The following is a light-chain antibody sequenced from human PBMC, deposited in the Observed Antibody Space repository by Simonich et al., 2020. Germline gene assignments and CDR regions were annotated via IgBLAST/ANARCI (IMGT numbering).Light chain of an antibody. CDR1: SSDVGGYNL. J-gene: IGLJ2*01. V-gene: IGLV2-23*01. Sequence: QSALTQPASVSGSPGQSITIACTGTSSDVGGYNLVSWYQQHPGQAPTLRIYEGSKRPSGVSNRFSGSKSGNTASLTISGLQAEDEADYYCCSYAGSSTVVFGGGTKLTVL. CDR2: EGS. CDR3: CSYAGSSTVV.